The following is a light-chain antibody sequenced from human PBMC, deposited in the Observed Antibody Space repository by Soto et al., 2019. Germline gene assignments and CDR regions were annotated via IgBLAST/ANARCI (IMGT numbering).Light chain of an antibody. V-gene: IGKV3-20*01. CDR2: GVS. Sequence: IVVLQSPATLSVSPGEGATVSCRASQSVGGDLAWYQQQQPGQAPRLLIYGVSNRATGIPDRFSGSGSETDFTLTISRLEPEDFAVYYCQQYGTTRITFGQGTRLEIK. J-gene: IGKJ5*01. CDR3: QQYGTTRIT. CDR1: QSVGGD.